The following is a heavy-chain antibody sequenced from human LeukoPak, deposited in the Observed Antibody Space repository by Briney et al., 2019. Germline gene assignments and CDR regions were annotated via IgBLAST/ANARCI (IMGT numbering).Heavy chain of an antibody. Sequence: GGSLRLSCVASGFTFDVYAMNWVRQAPGKGLEWVSSISSSSSYIYYADSVKGRFTISRDNAKNSLYLQMNSLRAEDTAVYYCARGAITIFGEGDYWGQGTLVTVSS. CDR3: ARGAITIFGEGDY. V-gene: IGHV3-21*01. CDR1: GFTFDVYA. CDR2: ISSSSSYI. J-gene: IGHJ4*02. D-gene: IGHD3-3*01.